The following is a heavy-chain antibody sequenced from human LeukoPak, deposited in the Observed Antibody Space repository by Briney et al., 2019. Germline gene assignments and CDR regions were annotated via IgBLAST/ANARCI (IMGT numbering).Heavy chain of an antibody. CDR2: INPSGGST. CDR3: ARAVTLDDYGDWLFDY. D-gene: IGHD4-17*01. CDR1: GYTFTSYY. V-gene: IGHV1-46*01. J-gene: IGHJ4*02. Sequence: ASVKVSCKASGYTFTSYYMHWLGQPPDQGLGGWGIINPSGGSTSYAQKFQGRVTMTRDTSTSTVYMELSSLRSEDTAVYYCARAVTLDDYGDWLFDYWGQGTLVTVSS.